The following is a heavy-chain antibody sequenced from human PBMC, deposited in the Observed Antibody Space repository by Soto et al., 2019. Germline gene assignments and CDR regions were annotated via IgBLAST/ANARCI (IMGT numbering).Heavy chain of an antibody. J-gene: IGHJ5*02. CDR1: GGTVASSHW. Sequence: SETLSLTCGVSGGTVASSHWWSWVRQSPGGGLEWIGNAYHTGDTNLNPSLQSRVTISVDKSNNQFSLRLNSLTAADTAVYFCAREIVTAGGNNYFDPWGPGTLVTVSS. D-gene: IGHD2-21*02. CDR3: AREIVTAGGNNYFDP. CDR2: AYHTGDT. V-gene: IGHV4-4*02.